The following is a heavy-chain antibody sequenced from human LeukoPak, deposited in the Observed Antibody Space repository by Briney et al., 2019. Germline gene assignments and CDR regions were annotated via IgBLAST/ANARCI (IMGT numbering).Heavy chain of an antibody. Sequence: GGSLRLSCAASGFTVSSDYMNWVRQAPGKGLEWVSVINSGGGTNYADSVKGRFTISRDNSRNTVYLQMNSLGAEDTAVYYCARVEKKWLNIDYWGQGTLVTVSS. J-gene: IGHJ4*02. CDR1: GFTVSSDY. V-gene: IGHV3-53*01. CDR2: INSGGGT. D-gene: IGHD3-22*01. CDR3: ARVEKKWLNIDY.